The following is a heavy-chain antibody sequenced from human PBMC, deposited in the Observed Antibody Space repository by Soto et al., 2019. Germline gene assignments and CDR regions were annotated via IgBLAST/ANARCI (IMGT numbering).Heavy chain of an antibody. Sequence: ASVKVSCKASGYTLISYAMRWVRQAPGQRPEWMGWISAYNGNTNYAQKLQGRVTMTTDTSTSTAYMELRSLRSDDTAVYYCARDLKPLPHSNIVLVNWFDPWGQGTLVTVSS. J-gene: IGHJ5*02. V-gene: IGHV1-18*01. CDR1: GYTLISYA. CDR3: ARDLKPLPHSNIVLVNWFDP. D-gene: IGHD2-2*01. CDR2: ISAYNGNT.